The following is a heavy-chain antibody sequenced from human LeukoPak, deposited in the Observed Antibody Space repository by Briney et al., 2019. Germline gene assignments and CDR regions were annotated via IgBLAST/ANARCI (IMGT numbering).Heavy chain of an antibody. CDR2: ISYDGSNK. CDR3: AKDESTVVTPDYYGMDV. D-gene: IGHD4-23*01. J-gene: IGHJ6*02. V-gene: IGHV3-30*18. Sequence: GGSLRLSCAASGFTFSSYGMHWVRQAPGKGLEWVAVISYDGSNKYYADSVKGRFTISRDNSKNTLYLQMNSLRAEDTAVYYCAKDESTVVTPDYYGMDVWGQGTTVTVSS. CDR1: GFTFSSYG.